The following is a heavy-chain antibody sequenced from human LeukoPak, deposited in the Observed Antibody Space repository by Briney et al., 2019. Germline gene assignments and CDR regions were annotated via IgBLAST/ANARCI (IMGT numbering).Heavy chain of an antibody. V-gene: IGHV3-48*02. J-gene: IGHJ4*02. CDR2: IGTSTSYI. D-gene: IGHD4-17*01. CDR3: ARDHDYAFDY. CDR1: GFTFSSYS. Sequence: GGSLRLSCAASGFTFSSYSLNWVRQAPGKGLEWVSYIGTSTSYIHYAESVKGRFTMSRDNAKNSLYLQMNSLRDEDMAVYYCARDHDYAFDYWGQGTLVTVSS.